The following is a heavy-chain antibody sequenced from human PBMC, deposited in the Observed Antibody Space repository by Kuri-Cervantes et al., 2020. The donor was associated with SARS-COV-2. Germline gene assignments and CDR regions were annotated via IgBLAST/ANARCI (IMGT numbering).Heavy chain of an antibody. V-gene: IGHV3-21*01. J-gene: IGHJ3*02. CDR1: GFTFSSYS. CDR3: ARAGVAGTYVGNDASDI. D-gene: IGHD6-19*01. CDR2: ISSSSSYI. Sequence: GESLKISCAASGFTFSSYSMNWVRQAPGKGLEWVSSISSSSSYIYYADSVKGRFTISRDNAKNSLYLQMNSLRAEDTAVYYCARAGVAGTYVGNDASDIWGQGTMVTVSS.